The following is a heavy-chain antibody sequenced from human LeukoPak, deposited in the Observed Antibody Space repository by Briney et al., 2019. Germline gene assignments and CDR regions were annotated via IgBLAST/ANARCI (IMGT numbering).Heavy chain of an antibody. D-gene: IGHD1-1*01. CDR1: GYTFTDYF. CDR3: ARDLSTSHHWELDY. Sequence: ASVKVSCKASGYTFTDYFTHWVRQAPGQGLEWMGWINPNSGGTKYAQQFQGRVTLTRDTSIATAYMELSTLRSDDTAVYYCARDLSTSHHWELDYWGQGTLVTVSS. CDR2: INPNSGGT. J-gene: IGHJ4*02. V-gene: IGHV1-2*02.